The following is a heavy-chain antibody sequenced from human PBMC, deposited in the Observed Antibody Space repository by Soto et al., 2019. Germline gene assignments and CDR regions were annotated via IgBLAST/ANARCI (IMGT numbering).Heavy chain of an antibody. CDR1: GFTFSSYS. J-gene: IGHJ6*02. V-gene: IGHV3-48*02. CDR2: ISSSSSTI. Sequence: GGSLRLSCAASGFTFSSYSMNWVRQAPGKGLEWVSYISSSSSTIYYADSVKGRFTISRDNAKNSLYLQMNSLRDEDTAVYYCARRHRSQYYYYGMDVWGQGTTVTVSS. CDR3: ARRHRSQYYYYGMDV.